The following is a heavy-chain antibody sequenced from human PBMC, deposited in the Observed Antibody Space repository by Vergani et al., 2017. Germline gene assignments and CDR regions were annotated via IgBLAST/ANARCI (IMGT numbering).Heavy chain of an antibody. V-gene: IGHV3-30*18. J-gene: IGHJ6*04. Sequence: QVHLVESGGGVVQPGRSLTLSCVASGFSFRGHGMHWVRQAPGKGLEWVAMISYDGDRRDYGDFAKGRFTISRDSSKTVYLQTNSLRVEDTAMYFCSKEFCGTGNCYGWNHLEVWGEGTSVTVSS. CDR3: SKEFCGTGNCYGWNHLEV. D-gene: IGHD1-1*01. CDR1: GFSFRGHG. CDR2: ISYDGDRR.